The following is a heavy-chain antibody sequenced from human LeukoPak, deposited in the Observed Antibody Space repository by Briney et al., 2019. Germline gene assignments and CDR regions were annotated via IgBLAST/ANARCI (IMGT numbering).Heavy chain of an antibody. J-gene: IGHJ4*02. D-gene: IGHD2-2*02. V-gene: IGHV3-23*01. CDR2: ISGSGGST. Sequence: GGSLRLSCAASGFTFSTYAMSWVRQAPGKGLGWVSTISGSGGSTYYADSVKGRFTISRDNSKNTLYLQMNSLRAEDTAVYYCAKESGYCTSTTCYKYWGQGTLVTVSS. CDR1: GFTFSTYA. CDR3: AKESGYCTSTTCYKY.